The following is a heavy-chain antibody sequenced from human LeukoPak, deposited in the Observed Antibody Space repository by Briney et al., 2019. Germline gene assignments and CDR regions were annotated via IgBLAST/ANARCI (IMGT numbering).Heavy chain of an antibody. D-gene: IGHD5-12*01. V-gene: IGHV1-18*01. Sequence: ASVKVSCKASGYTFTDYGFSWVRQAPGQGLEWLGWISAYNGNRNYAQKVEGRVTMTTDTSTSTAYLELRSLRTDDTAVYYCTRDASGGKVDIVYWGQGTMLIVPS. CDR1: GYTFTDYG. J-gene: IGHJ4*02. CDR2: ISAYNGNR. CDR3: TRDASGGKVDIVY.